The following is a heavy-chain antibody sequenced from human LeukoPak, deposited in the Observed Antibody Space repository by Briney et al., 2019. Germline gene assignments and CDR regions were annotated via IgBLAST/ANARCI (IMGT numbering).Heavy chain of an antibody. D-gene: IGHD6-19*01. V-gene: IGHV3-21*01. CDR3: AREGIAVAGYVY. J-gene: IGHJ4*02. CDR2: ISSSSSYI. CDR1: GFTFSSYS. Sequence: PGGSLRLSCAASGFTFSSYSMNWVRQAPGKGLEWVSSISSSSSYIYYADSVKGRFTISRDNAKNSLYLQMNSLRAEDTAVYYCAREGIAVAGYVYWGQGTLVTVSS.